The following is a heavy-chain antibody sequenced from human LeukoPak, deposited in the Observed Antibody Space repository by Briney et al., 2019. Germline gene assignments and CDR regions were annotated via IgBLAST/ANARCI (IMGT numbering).Heavy chain of an antibody. D-gene: IGHD6-6*01. CDR2: ISSSGSTI. Sequence: PGGSLRLSCAASGFTFSSYEMNWVRQAPGQGLEWVSYISSSGSTIYYADSVKGRFTISRDNAKNTLYLQMNSLRAEDTAVYYCARVPYSSSPGVYFDYWGQGTLVTVSS. CDR1: GFTFSSYE. CDR3: ARVPYSSSPGVYFDY. V-gene: IGHV3-48*03. J-gene: IGHJ4*02.